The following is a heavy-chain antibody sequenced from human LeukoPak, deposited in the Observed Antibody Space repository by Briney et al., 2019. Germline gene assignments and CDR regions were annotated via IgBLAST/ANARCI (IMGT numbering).Heavy chain of an antibody. J-gene: IGHJ6*02. CDR3: ARDYGSGSYSYYYYGMDV. Sequence: GGSLRLSCAASGFTFSSYAMHWVRQAPGKGLEWVAVISYDGSNKYYADSVKGRFTISRDNSKNTLYLQMNSLRAEDTAVYYCARDYGSGSYSYYYYGMDVWGQGTTVTVSS. CDR2: ISYDGSNK. V-gene: IGHV3-30-3*01. D-gene: IGHD3-10*01. CDR1: GFTFSSYA.